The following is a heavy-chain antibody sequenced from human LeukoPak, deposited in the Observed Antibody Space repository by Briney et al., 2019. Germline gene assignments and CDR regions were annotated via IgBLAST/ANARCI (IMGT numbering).Heavy chain of an antibody. D-gene: IGHD3-16*02. Sequence: SETLSLTCAVSGDSISIYYWSWIRQPAGKGLEWIGRIYSSGDTNYNPSLKSRVTIDTSKNQFSLKLSSVTAADTAVYYCAISDGWFDPWGQGTLVTVSS. CDR2: IYSSGDT. V-gene: IGHV4-4*07. CDR1: GDSISIYY. J-gene: IGHJ5*02. CDR3: AISDGWFDP.